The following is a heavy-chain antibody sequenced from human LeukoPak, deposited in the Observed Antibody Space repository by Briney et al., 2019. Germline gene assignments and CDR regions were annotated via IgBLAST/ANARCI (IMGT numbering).Heavy chain of an antibody. Sequence: SVKVSFKASGGTFSSYAISWVRQAPGQGLEWMGGIIPIFGTANYAQKFQGRVTITADESTSTAYMELSSLRSEDTAVYYCASSYYVLRFLEWSFDYWGQGTLVTVSS. CDR2: IIPIFGTA. CDR3: ASSYYVLRFLEWSFDY. CDR1: GGTFSSYA. V-gene: IGHV1-69*13. D-gene: IGHD3-3*01. J-gene: IGHJ4*02.